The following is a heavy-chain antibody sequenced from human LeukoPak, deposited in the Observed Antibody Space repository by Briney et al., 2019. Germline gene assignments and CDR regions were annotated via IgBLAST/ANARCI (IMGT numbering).Heavy chain of an antibody. Sequence: SETLSLTCAVYGGSFSGYYWSWIRQPPGKGLEWIGEINHSGSTNYNPSLKSRVTMSVDTSKNQFSLKLSSVTAADTAVYYCARSRYSSSWRWFDPWGQGTLVTVSS. CDR3: ARSRYSSSWRWFDP. J-gene: IGHJ5*02. CDR1: GGSFSGYY. CDR2: INHSGST. V-gene: IGHV4-34*01. D-gene: IGHD6-13*01.